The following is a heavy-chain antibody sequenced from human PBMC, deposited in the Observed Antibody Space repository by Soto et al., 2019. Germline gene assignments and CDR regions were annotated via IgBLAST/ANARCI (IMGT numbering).Heavy chain of an antibody. V-gene: IGHV4-59*08. J-gene: IGHJ5*02. CDR3: ARLRGETAGTDGDYAPNWFDP. Sequence: PSETLSLTCTVSGGSISSYYWSWIRQPPGKGLEWIGFIYYSGSPNYNPSLKSRVTISVDTSKNQFSLKLSSVTAADTAVYYCARLRGETAGTDGDYAPNWFDPWXQGTLVTVSS. CDR2: IYYSGSP. D-gene: IGHD4-17*01. CDR1: GGSISSYY.